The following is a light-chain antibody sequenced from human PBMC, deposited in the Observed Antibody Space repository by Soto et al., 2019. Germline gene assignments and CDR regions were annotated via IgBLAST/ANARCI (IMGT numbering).Light chain of an antibody. Sequence: QSALTQPASVSGSAVQSITISCTGTSSDVGGYNYVSWYQQHPGKAPKLMIYDVSNRPSGVSNRFSGCKSGNTASLTISGLQAEDEADYYCTSYTSSSTLEVFGGGTKVTVL. CDR3: TSYTSSSTLEV. CDR2: DVS. J-gene: IGLJ2*01. V-gene: IGLV2-14*01. CDR1: SSDVGGYNY.